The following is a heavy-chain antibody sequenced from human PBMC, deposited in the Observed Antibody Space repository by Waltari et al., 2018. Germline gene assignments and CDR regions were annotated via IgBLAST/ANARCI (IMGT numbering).Heavy chain of an antibody. J-gene: IGHJ6*03. Sequence: QVQLQESGPGLVKPSETLSLTCTVSGGSISSYYWSWIRQPPGKGLEWIGYIYYSGSTNYNPSLKSRVTISVDTSKNQFSLKLSSVTAADTAVYYCARIRDSSGYDLNYYHYMDVWGKGTTVTVSS. CDR2: IYYSGST. D-gene: IGHD3-22*01. CDR3: ARIRDSSGYDLNYYHYMDV. V-gene: IGHV4-59*01. CDR1: GGSISSYY.